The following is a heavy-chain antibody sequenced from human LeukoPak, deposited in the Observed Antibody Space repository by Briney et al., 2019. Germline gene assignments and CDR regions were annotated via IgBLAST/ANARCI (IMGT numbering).Heavy chain of an antibody. CDR2: MNPNSGNT. CDR3: ARTGPAAPSYYYYYMDV. Sequence: ASVKVSCKASGYTFTSYDINWVRQATGQGLEWMGWMNPNSGNTGYAQKFQGRVTITRNTSISTAYMELSSLRSEDTAVYYCARTGPAAPSYYYYYMDVWGKGTTVTVSS. CDR1: GYTFTSYD. J-gene: IGHJ6*03. V-gene: IGHV1-8*03. D-gene: IGHD2-2*01.